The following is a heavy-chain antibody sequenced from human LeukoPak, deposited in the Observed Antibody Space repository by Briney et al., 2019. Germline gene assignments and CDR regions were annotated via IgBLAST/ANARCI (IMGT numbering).Heavy chain of an antibody. J-gene: IGHJ5*02. CDR3: ARDRHIVVVPAAHPTSMFDP. CDR2: INAGNSNT. Sequence: ASVKVSCKASGYTFSTYPMNWVRQAPGQGLEWMGWINAGNSNTKYSQKFQGRVTITRDTSASTAYMELSSLRSEDTAVCYCARDRHIVVVPAAHPTSMFDPWGQGTLVTVSS. CDR1: GYTFSTYP. V-gene: IGHV1-3*01. D-gene: IGHD2-2*01.